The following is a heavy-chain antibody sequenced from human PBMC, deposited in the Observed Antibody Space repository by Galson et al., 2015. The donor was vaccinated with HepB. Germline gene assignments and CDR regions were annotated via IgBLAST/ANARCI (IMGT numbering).Heavy chain of an antibody. CDR1: GGSFSGYY. J-gene: IGHJ3*02. V-gene: IGHV4-34*01. D-gene: IGHD4-17*01. Sequence: LSLTCAVYGGSFSGYYWSWIRQPPGKGLEWIGEINHSGSTNYNPSLKSRVTISVDTSKNQFSLKLSSVTAADTAVYYCARWGRGLRNAFDIWGQGTMVTVSS. CDR2: INHSGST. CDR3: ARWGRGLRNAFDI.